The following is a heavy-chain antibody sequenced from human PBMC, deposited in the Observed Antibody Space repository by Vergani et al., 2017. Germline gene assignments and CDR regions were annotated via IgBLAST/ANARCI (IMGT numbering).Heavy chain of an antibody. CDR1: RFTFSSYS. CDR3: ARGRSGEYDFMTGTDPLT. Sequence: EEQLVESGGGLVKPGVSLRLSCAASRFTFSSYSMNWVRQAPGRGLEWVSSISSSGAYIYYADSVKGRFTVTRDNAKNSLYLQMNSLRAEDTAVYYCARGRSGEYDFMTGTDPLTWGQGTLVTVSS. CDR2: ISSSGAYI. J-gene: IGHJ4*02. V-gene: IGHV3-21*01. D-gene: IGHD3-9*01.